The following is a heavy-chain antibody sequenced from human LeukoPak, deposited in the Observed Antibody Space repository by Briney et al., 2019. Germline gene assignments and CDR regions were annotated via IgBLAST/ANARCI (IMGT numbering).Heavy chain of an antibody. Sequence: GGSLRLSCAASGFTFSSYAMHWVRQAPGKGLEWVAVISYGGSNKYYADSVKGRFTISRDNSKNTLYLQMNSLRAGDTAVYYCARAASGESALLSRGNYYYYGMDVWGQGTTVTVSS. CDR3: ARAASGESALLSRGNYYYYGMDV. CDR1: GFTFSSYA. J-gene: IGHJ6*02. D-gene: IGHD1-14*01. V-gene: IGHV3-30-3*01. CDR2: ISYGGSNK.